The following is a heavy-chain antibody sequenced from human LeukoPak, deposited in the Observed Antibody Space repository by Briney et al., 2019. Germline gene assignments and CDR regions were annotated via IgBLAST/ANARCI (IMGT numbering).Heavy chain of an antibody. V-gene: IGHV1-18*01. CDR3: ARATYQLLLANYYYYGMDV. Sequence: ASVKVSCKASGYTFTNFGISWVRQAPGQGLEWMGWISAYNGNTNYAQRLQGRVTMTTDTSTSTAYMELRSLRSDDTAVYYCARATYQLLLANYYYYGMDVWGQGTTVTVSS. CDR1: GYTFTNFG. CDR2: ISAYNGNT. D-gene: IGHD2-2*01. J-gene: IGHJ6*02.